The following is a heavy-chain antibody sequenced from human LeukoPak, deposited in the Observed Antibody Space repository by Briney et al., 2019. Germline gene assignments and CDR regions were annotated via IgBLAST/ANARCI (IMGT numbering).Heavy chain of an antibody. D-gene: IGHD3-16*02. CDR3: ARGRITFGGVIVIQYFDY. CDR2: MNPNSGNT. V-gene: IGHV1-8*01. Sequence: ASVKVSCKASGYTFTSYDINWVRQATGQGLEWMGWMNPNSGNTGYAQKFQGRVTMTRNTSISTGYMELSSLRSEDTAVYYCARGRITFGGVIVIQYFDYWGQGTLVTVSS. CDR1: GYTFTSYD. J-gene: IGHJ4*02.